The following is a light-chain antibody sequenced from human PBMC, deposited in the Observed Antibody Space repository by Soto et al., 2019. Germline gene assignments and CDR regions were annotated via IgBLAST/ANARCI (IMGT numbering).Light chain of an antibody. V-gene: IGKV1-5*01. J-gene: IGKJ1*01. Sequence: DIQMTQSPSTLPASVGDRVTITGRASQSICNWLAWYQQKPGTAPKVLVYHASNLQSGVPSRFRGSRSGTEFTLTIFSLQPDDFATYYCQQYNSYSFGQGTKVEIK. CDR2: HAS. CDR3: QQYNSYS. CDR1: QSICNW.